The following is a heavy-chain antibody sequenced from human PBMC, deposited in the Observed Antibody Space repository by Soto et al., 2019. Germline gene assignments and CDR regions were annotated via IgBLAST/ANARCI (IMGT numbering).Heavy chain of an antibody. Sequence: QVQLVESGGGVVQPGRSLRLSCAASGFTFSSYGMHWVRQAPGKGLEWVAVIWYDGSNKYYADSVKGRFTISRDNSKNTLYLQMNSLRAEDTAVYYCARDGGGGFLEWLFSKFFDYWGQGTLVTVSS. V-gene: IGHV3-33*01. CDR2: IWYDGSNK. CDR3: ARDGGGGFLEWLFSKFFDY. J-gene: IGHJ4*02. D-gene: IGHD3-3*01. CDR1: GFTFSSYG.